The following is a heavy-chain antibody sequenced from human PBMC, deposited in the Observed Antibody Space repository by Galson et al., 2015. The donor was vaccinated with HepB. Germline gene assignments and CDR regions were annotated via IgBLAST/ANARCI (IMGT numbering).Heavy chain of an antibody. J-gene: IGHJ4*02. CDR1: EFTFTSYA. V-gene: IGHV3-23*01. D-gene: IGHD6-13*01. Sequence: LRLSCAASEFTFTSYAMNWVRQAPGKGLEWVSAISSSGDRTYYADSVKGRFAISRDNSKNTLYLQMNSLRAEDTAVYFCAKGGSSWYYFDYWGQGTLVTVSS. CDR3: AKGGSSWYYFDY. CDR2: ISSSGDRT.